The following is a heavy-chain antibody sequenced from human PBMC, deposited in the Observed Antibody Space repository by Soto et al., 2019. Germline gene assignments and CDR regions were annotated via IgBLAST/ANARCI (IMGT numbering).Heavy chain of an antibody. CDR3: ARGKNDYGDYGYFDL. CDR2: INAGNGNT. D-gene: IGHD4-17*01. CDR1: GYTFTSYA. Sequence: QVQLVQSGAEVKKPGASVKVSCKASGYTFTSYAMHWVRQAPGQRLEWMGWINAGNGNTKYSQKFQGRVTITRDTAASTAYMELISLRSEDTAVYYCARGKNDYGDYGYFDLWGCGSLVTVSS. V-gene: IGHV1-3*01. J-gene: IGHJ2*01.